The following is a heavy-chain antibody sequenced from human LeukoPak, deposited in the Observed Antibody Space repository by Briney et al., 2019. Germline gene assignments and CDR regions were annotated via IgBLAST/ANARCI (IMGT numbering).Heavy chain of an antibody. CDR1: GFTFGTYS. D-gene: IGHD3-16*01. CDR3: ARAYDWTSYYYMDV. V-gene: IGHV3-48*04. CDR2: ISSSGYII. J-gene: IGHJ6*03. Sequence: PGGSLRLSCTASGFTFGTYSMNWVRQAPGKGLEWVSYISSSGYIIYYADSVKGRFTISRDNAKNSLYLQMNSLRAEDTAVYYCARAYDWTSYYYMDVWGKGTTVTVSS.